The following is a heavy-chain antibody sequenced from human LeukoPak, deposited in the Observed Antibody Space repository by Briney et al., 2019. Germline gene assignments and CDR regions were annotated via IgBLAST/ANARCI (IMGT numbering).Heavy chain of an antibody. D-gene: IGHD2-2*03. CDR2: TYYTGNT. CDR3: ARDHPHGYCSSTSCPLDAFDI. J-gene: IGHJ3*02. CDR1: GGSISSGDYY. Sequence: PSETLSLTCIVSGGSISSGDYYRTWIRQPPGKGLEWIGYTYYTGNTYYNASLKSRVTISVDTSKNQFSLKLSSVTAADTAVYYCARDHPHGYCSSTSCPLDAFDIWGQGTMVTVSS. V-gene: IGHV4-30-4*08.